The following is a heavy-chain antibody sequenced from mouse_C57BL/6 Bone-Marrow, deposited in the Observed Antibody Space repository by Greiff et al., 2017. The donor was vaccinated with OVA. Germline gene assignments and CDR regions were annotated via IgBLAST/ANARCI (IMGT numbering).Heavy chain of an antibody. D-gene: IGHD4-1*01. J-gene: IGHJ2*01. CDR1: GFTFSDYY. CDR3: ARRGITGTDDY. CDR2: ISNGGGST. V-gene: IGHV5-12*01. Sequence: EVHLVESGGGLVQPGGSLKLSCAASGFTFSDYYMYWVRQTPEKRLEWVAYISNGGGSTYYPDTVKGRFTISRDNAKNTLYLQMSRLKSEDTAMYYCARRGITGTDDYWGQGTTLTVSS.